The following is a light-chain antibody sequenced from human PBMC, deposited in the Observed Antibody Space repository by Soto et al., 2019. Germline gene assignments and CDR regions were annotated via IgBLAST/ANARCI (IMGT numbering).Light chain of an antibody. CDR3: QQYVSSPRT. CDR1: QSVTSSY. J-gene: IGKJ1*01. V-gene: IGKV3-20*01. CDR2: GAS. Sequence: EIVLTQSAGTLSLSPGERATLSCRASQSVTSSYLAWFQQKPGQAPRLLIYGASNRATGIPDRFSGSGSGTDFTLTISRLEPEDFAVYYCQQYVSSPRTFGQGTKVDIK.